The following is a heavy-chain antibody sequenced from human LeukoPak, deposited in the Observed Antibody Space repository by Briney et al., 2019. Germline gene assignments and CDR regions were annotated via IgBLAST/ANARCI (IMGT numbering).Heavy chain of an antibody. Sequence: SETLSLTCKVSVSVGSIRSYYWSWIRQPPGKALEWIGYIYYSGSTDYNPSLESRVTISLDTSKNQFSLTLRSVTAADTAVYYCARVTPSGYDLDYWGQGTLVTVSS. D-gene: IGHD5-12*01. J-gene: IGHJ4*02. CDR3: ARVTPSGYDLDY. CDR1: VGSIRSYY. CDR2: IYYSGST. V-gene: IGHV4-59*08.